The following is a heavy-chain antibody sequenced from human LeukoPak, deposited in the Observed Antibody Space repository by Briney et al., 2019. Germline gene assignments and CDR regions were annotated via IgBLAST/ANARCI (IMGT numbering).Heavy chain of an antibody. V-gene: IGHV4-39*02. CDR2: IYYSGST. Sequence: ASETLSLTCTVSGGSISGSSYYWGWIRQPPGKGLEWIGSIYYSGSTYYNPSLKSRVTISVDTSKNQFSLKLSSVTAADPAVYYCAKDRPNYHESNGHYYRPNGDYWGQGTLVTVSS. J-gene: IGHJ4*02. CDR3: AKDRPNYHESNGHYYRPNGDY. D-gene: IGHD3-22*01. CDR1: GGSISGSSYY.